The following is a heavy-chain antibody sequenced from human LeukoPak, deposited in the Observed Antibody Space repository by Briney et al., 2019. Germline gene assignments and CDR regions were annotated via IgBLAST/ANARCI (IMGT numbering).Heavy chain of an antibody. D-gene: IGHD3-22*01. J-gene: IGHJ6*02. CDR1: GGSFSGYY. V-gene: IGHV4-34*01. Sequence: SETLSLTCAVYGGSFSGYYWSWIRQPPGKGLEWIGEINHSGSTNYNPSLKSRVTISVDTSKNQSSLKLSSVTAADTAVYYCAGSTYYYDSSGYSLYYYYYGMDVWGQGTTVTVS. CDR3: AGSTYYYDSSGYSLYYYYYGMDV. CDR2: INHSGST.